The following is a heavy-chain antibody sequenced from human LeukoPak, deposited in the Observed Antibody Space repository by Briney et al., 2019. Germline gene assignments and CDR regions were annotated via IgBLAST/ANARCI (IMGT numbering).Heavy chain of an antibody. CDR1: GGSISSSSYY. Sequence: SETLSLTCTVSGGSISSSSYYWGWIRQPPGKGLEWIGSIYYSGSTYYNPSLKSRVTISVDTSKNQFSLKLSSVTAADTAVYYCARNNREVPAAIFYYYYYMDVWGKGTTVTISS. CDR3: ARNNREVPAAIFYYYYYMDV. V-gene: IGHV4-39*07. J-gene: IGHJ6*03. CDR2: IYYSGST. D-gene: IGHD2-2*01.